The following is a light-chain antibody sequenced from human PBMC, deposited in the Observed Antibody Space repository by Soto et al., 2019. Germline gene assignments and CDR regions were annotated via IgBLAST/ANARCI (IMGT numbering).Light chain of an antibody. CDR2: GAS. J-gene: IGKJ1*01. Sequence: AIQMTQSPSSLSSSVGDRVTITCRASQDISDDVGWYQQTPGKAPTLLISGASRLQSRVPSRSGGSGSGAAFTITITRQRHEDSATYYWLQSHKYPRTFGQGTKVEIK. CDR3: LQSHKYPRT. V-gene: IGKV1-6*01. CDR1: QDISDD.